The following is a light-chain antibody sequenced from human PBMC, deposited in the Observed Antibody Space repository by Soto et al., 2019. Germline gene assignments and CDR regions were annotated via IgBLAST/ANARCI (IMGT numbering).Light chain of an antibody. CDR1: QRVISSY. J-gene: IGKJ1*01. CDR2: GAS. V-gene: IGKV3-20*01. CDR3: QQYVTYPWT. Sequence: LVLTQSPGTLSLSPGERATLSCMASQRVISSYLAWLQQMPGRAPRLLIYGASKRATDIPDRFTGSGCGTDFALTISRLEAEDFAVYYCQQYVTYPWTFGQGTKVDIK.